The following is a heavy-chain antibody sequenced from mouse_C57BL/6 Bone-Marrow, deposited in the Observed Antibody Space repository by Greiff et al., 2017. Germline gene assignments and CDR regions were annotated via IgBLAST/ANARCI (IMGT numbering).Heavy chain of an antibody. CDR3: ARRYYYGRALGY. Sequence: EVQLQESGGGLVKPGGSLKLSCAASGFTFSDYGMHWVRQAPEKGLEWVAYISSGSSTIYYADTVKGRFTISRDNAKNTLVLQMTSLRSEDTAMYYCARRYYYGRALGYWGQGTTLTVSS. CDR1: GFTFSDYG. D-gene: IGHD1-1*01. J-gene: IGHJ2*01. V-gene: IGHV5-17*01. CDR2: ISSGSSTI.